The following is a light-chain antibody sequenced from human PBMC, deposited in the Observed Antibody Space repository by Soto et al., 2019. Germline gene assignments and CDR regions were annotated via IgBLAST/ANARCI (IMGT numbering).Light chain of an antibody. Sequence: ETVMTQSPATLSVSPGERATLSCRASRSVSSNLAWYQQKPGQAPRLLIYRASTRATGIPARFSGSGSGTEFTLTISSLQSEDFAVYFCQQYSSWPPYTFGQGTKLEIK. CDR2: RAS. CDR1: RSVSSN. V-gene: IGKV3-15*01. CDR3: QQYSSWPPYT. J-gene: IGKJ2*01.